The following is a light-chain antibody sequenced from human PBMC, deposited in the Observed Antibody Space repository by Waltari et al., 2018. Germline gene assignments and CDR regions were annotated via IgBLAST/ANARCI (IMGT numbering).Light chain of an antibody. V-gene: IGLV4-69*01. J-gene: IGLJ3*02. CDR3: QTGGHGTWV. Sequence: QLVLTQSPSASASLGASVKLTGTLSSGHTSNVIAWHQQQSEKGLRYLLRVNSDGRHSKGDDIPDRYSGSSSGAERYLTISSVQSGDEADYYCQTGGHGTWVFGGGTKLTVL. CDR1: SGHTSNV. CDR2: VNSDGRH.